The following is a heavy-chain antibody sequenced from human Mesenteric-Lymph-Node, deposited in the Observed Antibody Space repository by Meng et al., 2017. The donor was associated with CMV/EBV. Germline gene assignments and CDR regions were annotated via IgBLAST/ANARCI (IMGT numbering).Heavy chain of an antibody. Sequence: GESLKISCAASGFTFSSYAMSWVRQAPGRGLEWVAFIDNNGSDEYYGDSVKGRFTIFRDNSKNTLFLQMNSLRVDDTAIYFCAKGEYCSNTSCYTHIGGFDYWGQGTLVTVSS. CDR1: GFTFSSYA. CDR2: IDNNGSDE. CDR3: AKGEYCSNTSCYTHIGGFDY. J-gene: IGHJ4*02. V-gene: IGHV3-30*02. D-gene: IGHD2-2*02.